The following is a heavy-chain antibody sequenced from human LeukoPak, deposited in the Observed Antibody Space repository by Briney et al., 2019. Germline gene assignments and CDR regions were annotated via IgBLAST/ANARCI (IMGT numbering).Heavy chain of an antibody. Sequence: GRSLRLSCAASGFTFSRYGMHWVRQAPGKGLEWGAVIWYDGINKYYADSVKGRFTISRDNSKNTLYLQMNSLRAEDTAVYYCARNYDSSGFHVFDIWGQGTMVTVSS. CDR1: GFTFSRYG. V-gene: IGHV3-33*01. CDR3: ARNYDSSGFHVFDI. D-gene: IGHD3-22*01. CDR2: IWYDGINK. J-gene: IGHJ3*02.